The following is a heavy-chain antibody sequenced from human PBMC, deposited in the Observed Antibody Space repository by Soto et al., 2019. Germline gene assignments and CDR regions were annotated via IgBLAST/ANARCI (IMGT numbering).Heavy chain of an antibody. CDR1: GGTFSSYA. Sequence: ASVKVSCKASGGTFSSYAISWVRQAPGQGLEWMGGIIPTFGTANYAQKFQGRVTITADKSTSTAYMELSSLRSEDTAVYYCAREGYDFWSGYYKTPYYYYGMDVWGQGTTVTVSS. CDR2: IIPTFGTA. J-gene: IGHJ6*02. D-gene: IGHD3-3*01. V-gene: IGHV1-69*06. CDR3: AREGYDFWSGYYKTPYYYYGMDV.